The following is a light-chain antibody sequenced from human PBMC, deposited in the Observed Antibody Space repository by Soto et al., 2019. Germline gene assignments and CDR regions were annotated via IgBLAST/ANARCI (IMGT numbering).Light chain of an antibody. CDR3: QKYNSAPWT. Sequence: DIQMTQSPSSLSASVGDRVTIACRASQGISNYLAWYQQKPGKVPNLLISGASTLQSGVPSRFSGRGSGTDFSLTISSLQPEDAATYYCQKYNSAPWTFGQGTKVEIK. CDR2: GAS. J-gene: IGKJ1*01. CDR1: QGISNY. V-gene: IGKV1-27*01.